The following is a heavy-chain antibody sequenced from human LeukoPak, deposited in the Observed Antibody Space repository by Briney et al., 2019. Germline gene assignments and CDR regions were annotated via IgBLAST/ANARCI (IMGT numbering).Heavy chain of an antibody. V-gene: IGHV1-69*04. Sequence: SVKVSCKASGGTFSSYAISWVRQAPGQGLEWMGRIIPILGIANYAQKFQGRVTITADKSTSTAYMELSSLRSEDTAVYYCARDRPNWNSDYRGQGTLVTVSS. CDR1: GGTFSSYA. CDR3: ARDRPNWNSDY. CDR2: IIPILGIA. J-gene: IGHJ4*02. D-gene: IGHD1-20*01.